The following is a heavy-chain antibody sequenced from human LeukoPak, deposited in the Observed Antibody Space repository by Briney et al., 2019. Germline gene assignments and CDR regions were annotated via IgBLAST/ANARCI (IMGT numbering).Heavy chain of an antibody. Sequence: SETLSLTCTVSGGSISSGVYYWSWIRQPPGKGLEWIGYIYYSGSNYYNPSLKSRVTISVDTSNNQFSLKLSSVTAADTAVYYCARGYVDTAGVWFDPWGQGTLVTVSS. CDR1: GGSISSGVYY. D-gene: IGHD5-18*01. J-gene: IGHJ5*02. V-gene: IGHV4-30-4*08. CDR2: IYYSGSN. CDR3: ARGYVDTAGVWFDP.